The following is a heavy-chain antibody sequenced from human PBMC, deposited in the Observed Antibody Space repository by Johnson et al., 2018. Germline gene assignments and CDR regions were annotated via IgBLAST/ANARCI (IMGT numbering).Heavy chain of an antibody. V-gene: IGHV3-49*05. CDR1: GFTFGDYA. Sequence: QLVESGGGLVKPGRSLRLSCRASGFTFGDYAMSWFRQAPGKGPEWVGFIRSKGYGGTTEYAASVKGRFSISRDDSNSIAYLQMNSLKTEDTAVYYCSTLVVTAMVDRYYYYGMDVWGQGTTVTVSS. D-gene: IGHD5-18*01. CDR3: STLVVTAMVDRYYYYGMDV. CDR2: IRSKGYGGTT. J-gene: IGHJ6*02.